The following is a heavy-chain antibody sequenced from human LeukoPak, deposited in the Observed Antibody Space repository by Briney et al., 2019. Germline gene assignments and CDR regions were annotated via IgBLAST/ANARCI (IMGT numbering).Heavy chain of an antibody. CDR3: AKASWYRVTFVTHLDS. D-gene: IGHD2-15*01. Sequence: PGRSLRLSCVVSGFTFRDYGMHWVRQAPGKGLEWVAVISYDEIKYYADSVKGRLTISRDNFKNTVYLQMSSLSPEDTAIYYCAKASWYRVTFVTHLDSWGQGTLVTVSS. J-gene: IGHJ4*02. CDR1: GFTFRDYG. V-gene: IGHV3-30*18. CDR2: ISYDEIK.